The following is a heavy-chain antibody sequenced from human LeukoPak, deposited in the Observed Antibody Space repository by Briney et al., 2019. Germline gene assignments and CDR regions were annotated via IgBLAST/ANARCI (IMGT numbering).Heavy chain of an antibody. D-gene: IGHD4-11*01. CDR3: ARVGGMTTVNNAAFDV. Sequence: SETLSLTCTVSGGSISSYYWSWIRQPPGKGLEWIGYIYYSGSTNYNPSLKSRVTISLDRPKNQVSLKLTSVTAADTAIYYCARVGGMTTVNNAAFDVWGQGTMVTVS. V-gene: IGHV4-59*01. J-gene: IGHJ3*01. CDR2: IYYSGST. CDR1: GGSISSYY.